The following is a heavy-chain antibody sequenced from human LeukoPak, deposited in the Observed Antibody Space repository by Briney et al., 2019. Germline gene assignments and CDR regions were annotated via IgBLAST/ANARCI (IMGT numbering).Heavy chain of an antibody. CDR3: ARDALIRRDY. V-gene: IGHV3-7*01. D-gene: IGHD3-16*01. CDR1: GFSVSNNY. J-gene: IGHJ4*02. Sequence: GGSLRLSCVVSGFSVSNNYVSWVRQAPGKGLEWVANIKQDGSEKYYVDSVKGRFTISRDNAENSLYLQMNSLRAEDTAVYYCARDALIRRDYWGQGTLVTVSS. CDR2: IKQDGSEK.